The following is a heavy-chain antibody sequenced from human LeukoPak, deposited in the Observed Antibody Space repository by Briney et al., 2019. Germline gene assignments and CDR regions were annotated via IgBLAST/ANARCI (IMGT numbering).Heavy chain of an antibody. V-gene: IGHV3-66*01. CDR2: IYSGGNT. CDR3: ATRMAGA. J-gene: IGHJ5*02. D-gene: IGHD2-8*01. Sequence: GGSLRLPCAASGYTVRSHYMSWVRQAPGKGLEWVSVIYSGGNTFYADSVKGRFIMSRDNSKNTVYLQMNSLRAEDTAVYYCATRMAGAWGQGTLVTVSS. CDR1: GYTVRSHY.